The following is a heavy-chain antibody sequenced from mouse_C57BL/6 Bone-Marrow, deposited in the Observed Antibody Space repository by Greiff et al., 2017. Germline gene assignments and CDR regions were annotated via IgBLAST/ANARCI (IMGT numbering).Heavy chain of an antibody. D-gene: IGHD2-5*01. J-gene: IGHJ4*01. Sequence: QVQLKQPGAELVRPGSSVKLSCKASGYTFTSYWMHWVKQRPIQGLEWIGNIDPSDSETHYNQKFKDKATLTVDKSSSTAYMQLSSLTSEDSAVYYCARESYSNYYAMDYWGQGTSVTVSS. CDR2: IDPSDSET. V-gene: IGHV1-52*01. CDR3: ARESYSNYYAMDY. CDR1: GYTFTSYW.